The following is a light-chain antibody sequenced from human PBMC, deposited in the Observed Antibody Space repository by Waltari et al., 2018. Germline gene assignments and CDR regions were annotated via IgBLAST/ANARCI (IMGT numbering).Light chain of an antibody. CDR1: QRIDTY. V-gene: IGKV1-39*01. Sequence: DIQMTQSPSSLSASVGDTVTITCRASQRIDTYLSWYQQSPGKAPKLLIYYASTPQSGVPSRFSGSGSGTDFTLTITALHPEDAGTYYCLQSSATPHTFGGGTRVDFK. CDR2: YAS. J-gene: IGKJ4*01. CDR3: LQSSATPHT.